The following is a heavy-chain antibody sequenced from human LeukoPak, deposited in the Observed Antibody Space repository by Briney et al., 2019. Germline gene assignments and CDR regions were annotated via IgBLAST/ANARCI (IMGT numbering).Heavy chain of an antibody. CDR2: IKKDGNDK. Sequence: GGSLRLSCAASGFTFNSYWMTWVRQAPGKGLEWVASIKKDGNDKYYVDSVKGRFTISRDNARSSLSLQMNSLRVEDTALYYCAREYYYDSSGKGPDYWGQGTLVTVSS. D-gene: IGHD3-22*01. CDR3: AREYYYDSSGKGPDY. J-gene: IGHJ4*02. V-gene: IGHV3-7*01. CDR1: GFTFNSYW.